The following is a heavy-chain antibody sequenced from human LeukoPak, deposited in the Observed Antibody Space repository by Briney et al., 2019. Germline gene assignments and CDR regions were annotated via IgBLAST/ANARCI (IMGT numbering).Heavy chain of an antibody. CDR1: GGSFSGHY. CDR3: ASSGHCGSGSSLDY. J-gene: IGHJ4*02. V-gene: IGHV4-34*01. D-gene: IGHD3-10*01. Sequence: PSETLSLTCAVYGGSFSGHYWSWIGQPPGKGLEWIGEINHSGSTNYNPSLKSRVTISVDTSKNQFSLKLSSVTAADTAVYYCASSGHCGSGSSLDYWGQGTLVTVSS. CDR2: INHSGST.